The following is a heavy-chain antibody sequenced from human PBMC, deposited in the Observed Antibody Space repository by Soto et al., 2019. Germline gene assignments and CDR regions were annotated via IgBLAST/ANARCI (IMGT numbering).Heavy chain of an antibody. V-gene: IGHV1-8*01. Sequence: QVQLVQSGAEVKKPGASVKVSCKASGYTFTSYDINWVRQATGQGLEWMGWMNPNSGNTGYAQKFQGRVTMTRNTPISTAYMELSSLRSGATAVYYFAREHSSSWRFDYGGQGTLVTVSS. CDR1: GYTFTSYD. CDR3: AREHSSSWRFDY. CDR2: MNPNSGNT. J-gene: IGHJ4*02. D-gene: IGHD6-13*01.